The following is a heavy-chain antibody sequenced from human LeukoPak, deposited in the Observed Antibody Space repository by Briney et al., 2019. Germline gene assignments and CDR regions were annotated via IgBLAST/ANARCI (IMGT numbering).Heavy chain of an antibody. D-gene: IGHD3-22*01. Sequence: GGSLRLSCAASGFTFSSYWMSWVRQAPGKGLEWVANIKQDGSEKYYVDSVKGRFTISRDNAKNSLYLQMNSLRAEDTALYYCARDVNYDSSVVDYWGQGTLVTVSS. J-gene: IGHJ4*02. CDR1: GFTFSSYW. V-gene: IGHV3-7*03. CDR3: ARDVNYDSSVVDY. CDR2: IKQDGSEK.